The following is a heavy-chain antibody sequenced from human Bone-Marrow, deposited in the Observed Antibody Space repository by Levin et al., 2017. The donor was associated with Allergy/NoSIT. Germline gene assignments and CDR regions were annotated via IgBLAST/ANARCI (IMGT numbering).Heavy chain of an antibody. Sequence: GGSLRLSCAAAGFAFDSYAMHWVRQAPGKGLEWIAGISWNSGHIGYADSVKGRFTILRDNAKNSLYLQMSSLRLEDTAMYSCARRRSHFWSAPEGLDVWGQGTTVSVSS. CDR1: GFAFDSYA. V-gene: IGHV3-9*01. D-gene: IGHD3-3*01. CDR2: ISWNSGHI. CDR3: ARRRSHFWSAPEGLDV. J-gene: IGHJ6*02.